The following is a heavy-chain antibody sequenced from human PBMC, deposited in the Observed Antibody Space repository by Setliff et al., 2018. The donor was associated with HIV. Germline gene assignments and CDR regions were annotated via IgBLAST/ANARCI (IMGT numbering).Heavy chain of an antibody. CDR3: ARAKGSGTYVFDI. J-gene: IGHJ3*02. Sequence: GGSLRLSCAATGFRVSSSYLSWVRQAPGKGLEWVSITYSDDSPYYTDSVKGRFTISRDNSKDTLYLQMNSLRAEDTAVYYCARAKGSGTYVFDIWGQGTMVTVSS. D-gene: IGHD2-15*01. CDR2: TYSDDSP. CDR1: GFRVSSSY. V-gene: IGHV3-53*01.